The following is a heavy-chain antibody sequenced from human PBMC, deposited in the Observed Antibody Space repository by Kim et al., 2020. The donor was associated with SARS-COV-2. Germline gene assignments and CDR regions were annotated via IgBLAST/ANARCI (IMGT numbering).Heavy chain of an antibody. CDR3: ARHETAMDYFDY. J-gene: IGHJ4*02. Sequence: SETLSLTCTVSGGSISSYYWSWIRQPPGKGLEWIGYIYYSGSTNYNPSLKSRVTISVDTSKNQFSLKLSSVTAADTAVYYCARHETAMDYFDYWGQGTLVTFSS. D-gene: IGHD5-18*01. CDR1: GGSISSYY. V-gene: IGHV4-59*08. CDR2: IYYSGST.